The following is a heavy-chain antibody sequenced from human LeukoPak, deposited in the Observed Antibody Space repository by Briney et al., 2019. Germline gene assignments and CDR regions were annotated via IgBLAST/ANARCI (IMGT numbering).Heavy chain of an antibody. CDR1: GGSISSGGYY. D-gene: IGHD1-26*01. V-gene: IGHV4-30-2*01. J-gene: IGHJ4*02. CDR3: ARVGSGSYYSAPRDY. Sequence: PSETLSLTCTVSGGSISSGGYYWSWIRQPPGKGLEWIGYIYHSGSTYYNPSLKSRVTISVDTSKNQFSLKLSSVTAADTAVYYCARVGSGSYYSAPRDYWGQGTLVTVSS. CDR2: IYHSGST.